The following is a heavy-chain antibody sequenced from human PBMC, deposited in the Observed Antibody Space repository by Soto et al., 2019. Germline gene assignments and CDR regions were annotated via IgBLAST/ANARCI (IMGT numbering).Heavy chain of an antibody. J-gene: IGHJ4*02. CDR3: AKDRDADDVGAPIDY. CDR2: ISGSGGST. Sequence: GSLRLSCAASGFTFSSYAMSWVRQAPGKGLEWVSAISGSGGSTYYADSVKGRFTISRDNSKNTLYLQMNSLRAEDTAVYYCAKDRDADDVGAPIDYWGQGTLVTVSS. D-gene: IGHD3-10*01. CDR1: GFTFSSYA. V-gene: IGHV3-23*01.